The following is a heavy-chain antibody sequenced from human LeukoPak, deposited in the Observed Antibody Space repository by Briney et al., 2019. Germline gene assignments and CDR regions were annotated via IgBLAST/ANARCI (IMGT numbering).Heavy chain of an antibody. Sequence: GGSLRLSCAASGFTFSNYNMHWVRQAPGKGLEWVSSITSSSSYIYYADSVRGRFTISRDNAQNSLYLQMNSLRAEDTAVYYCASGELAYWGQGTLVTVSS. J-gene: IGHJ4*02. CDR2: ITSSSSYI. CDR3: ASGELAY. V-gene: IGHV3-21*01. D-gene: IGHD3-10*01. CDR1: GFTFSNYN.